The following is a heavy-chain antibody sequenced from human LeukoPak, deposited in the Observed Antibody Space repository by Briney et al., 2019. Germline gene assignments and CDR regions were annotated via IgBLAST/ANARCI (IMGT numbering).Heavy chain of an antibody. CDR1: GGTFSSYA. Sequence: GSSVKVSCKASGGTFSSYAISWVRQAPGQGLEWMGRIIPILGIANYAQKFQGRVTITADKSTSTAYMELRSLRSDDTAVYYCHYYYYGMDVWGQGTTVTVSS. CDR3: HYYYYGMDV. J-gene: IGHJ6*02. CDR2: IIPILGIA. V-gene: IGHV1-69*04.